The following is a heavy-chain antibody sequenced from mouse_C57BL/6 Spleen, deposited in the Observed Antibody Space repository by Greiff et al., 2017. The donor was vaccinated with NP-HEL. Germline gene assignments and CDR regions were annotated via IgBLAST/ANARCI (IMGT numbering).Heavy chain of an antibody. J-gene: IGHJ2*01. D-gene: IGHD2-2*01. CDR3: ARDGTMVNFDY. V-gene: IGHV5-4*01. CDR2: ISDGGSYT. Sequence: EVHLVESGGGLVKPGGSLKLSCAASGFTFSSYAMSWVRQTPEKRLEWVATISDGGSYTYYPDNVKGRFTISRDNAKNNLYLQMSHLKSEDTAMYYCARDGTMVNFDYWGQGTTLTVSS. CDR1: GFTFSSYA.